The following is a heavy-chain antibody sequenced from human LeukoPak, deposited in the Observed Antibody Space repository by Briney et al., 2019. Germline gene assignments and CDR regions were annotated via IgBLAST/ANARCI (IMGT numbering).Heavy chain of an antibody. CDR1: GFTFSSYG. Sequence: GGSLRLSCAASGFTFSSYGMHWVRQAPGKGLEWVAVISYDGSNKYYADSVKGRFTISRDNSKNTLYLQMNSLRAEDTAVYYCARDSQWLVSGYYFDYWGQGTLVTVSS. D-gene: IGHD6-19*01. J-gene: IGHJ4*02. V-gene: IGHV3-30*03. CDR3: ARDSQWLVSGYYFDY. CDR2: ISYDGSNK.